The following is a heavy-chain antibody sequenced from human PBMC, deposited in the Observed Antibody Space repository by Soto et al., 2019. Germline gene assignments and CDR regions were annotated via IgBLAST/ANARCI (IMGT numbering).Heavy chain of an antibody. D-gene: IGHD3-3*01. CDR1: GYTFTSYD. CDR2: MNPNSGNT. V-gene: IGHV1-8*01. J-gene: IGHJ6*02. CDR3: AGTIFGRRYYYGMDV. Sequence: QVQLVQSGAEVKKPGASVKVSCKASGYTFTSYDINWVRQATGQGLEWMGWMNPNSGNTGYAQKFQGRVTMTRNTSISTVYMELSSLRSEDTAVYYRAGTIFGRRYYYGMDVWGQGTTVTVSS.